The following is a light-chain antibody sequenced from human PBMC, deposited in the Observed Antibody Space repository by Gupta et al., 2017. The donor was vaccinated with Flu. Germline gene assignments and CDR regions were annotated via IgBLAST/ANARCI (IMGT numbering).Light chain of an antibody. J-gene: IGLJ3*02. V-gene: IGLV3-1*01. Sequence: SYELTQPPSVSVSPGQTAKITCSGTNLGDKYVFWYQQKAGQSPALIMYQDNRRPSGIPERFSGFNSGNTATLIIGEAQAVDEGDYYCQARDSSTAVFGRGTKLTVL. CDR3: QARDSSTAV. CDR1: NLGDKY. CDR2: QDN.